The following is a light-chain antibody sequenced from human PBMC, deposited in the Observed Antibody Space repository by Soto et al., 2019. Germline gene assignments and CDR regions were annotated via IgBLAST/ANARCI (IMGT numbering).Light chain of an antibody. CDR1: QSLLHITGETF. V-gene: IGKV2D-29*02. Sequence: DVVMTQTPLSLSVAPGQPASISCKSSQSLLHITGETFLFWYLQKPGQSPQLLIYEVSTRVSGVPDRFSGSGSGTDFTLEISRVETDDVGIYYCMKSTQLPPTCGQGTRREIK. CDR2: EVS. J-gene: IGKJ5*01. CDR3: MKSTQLPPT.